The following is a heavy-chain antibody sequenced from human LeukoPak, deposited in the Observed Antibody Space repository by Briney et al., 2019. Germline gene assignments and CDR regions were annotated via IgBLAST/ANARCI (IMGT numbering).Heavy chain of an antibody. Sequence: GGSLRLSCVASGFTFSRYAMHWVRQAPEKGLEYVAGISYNGGRTYYADSVEDRFTISRDNSKSTLYLQMGSLRAEDTAVYYCTRRPAADTFYSYYWGQGILVTVSS. J-gene: IGHJ4*02. CDR2: ISYNGGRT. V-gene: IGHV3-64*02. D-gene: IGHD2-2*01. CDR1: GFTFSRYA. CDR3: TRRPAADTFYSYY.